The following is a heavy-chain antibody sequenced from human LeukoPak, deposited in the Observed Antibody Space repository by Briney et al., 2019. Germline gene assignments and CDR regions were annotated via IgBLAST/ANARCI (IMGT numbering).Heavy chain of an antibody. CDR1: GGSISSSSYY. CDR3: ATGGYGDYVFDY. Sequence: SETLSLTCTVSGGSISSSSYYWGWIRQPPGKGLEWIGSIYYSGSTYYNPSLKSRVTTSVDTSKNQFSLKLSSVTAADTAVYYCATGGYGDYVFDYWGQGTLVTVSS. D-gene: IGHD4-17*01. CDR2: IYYSGST. V-gene: IGHV4-39*07. J-gene: IGHJ4*02.